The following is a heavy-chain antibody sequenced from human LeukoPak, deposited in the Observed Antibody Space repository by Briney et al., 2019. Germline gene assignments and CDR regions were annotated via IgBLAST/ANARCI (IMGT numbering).Heavy chain of an antibody. CDR1: GYTFTSYY. D-gene: IGHD2-2*01. Sequence: ASVKVSCKASGYTFTSYYMHWVRQAPGQGLELMGIINPSGGSTSYAQKFQGRVTMTRDMSTSTVYMELSSLRSEDTAVYYCAVRGYCSSTSCLNAYYFDYWGQGTLVTVSS. CDR2: INPSGGST. CDR3: AVRGYCSSTSCLNAYYFDY. V-gene: IGHV1-46*01. J-gene: IGHJ4*02.